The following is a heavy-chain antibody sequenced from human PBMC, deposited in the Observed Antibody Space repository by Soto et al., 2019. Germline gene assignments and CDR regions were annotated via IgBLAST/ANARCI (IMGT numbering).Heavy chain of an antibody. J-gene: IGHJ6*02. CDR3: ARGIAARSYYYSGMDV. CDR2: IIPIFGTA. Sequence: SVKISCKASGGTISSYAISWVRQAPGQGLEWMGGIIPIFGTANYAQKFQGRVTITADKSTSTAYMELRSLRSEDTAVYYCARGIAARSYYYSGMDVWGQGTTVNVSS. CDR1: GGTISSYA. D-gene: IGHD6-6*01. V-gene: IGHV1-69*06.